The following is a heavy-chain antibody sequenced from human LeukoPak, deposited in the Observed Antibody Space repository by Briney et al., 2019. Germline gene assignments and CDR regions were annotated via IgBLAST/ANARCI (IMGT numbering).Heavy chain of an antibody. Sequence: GGSLRLSCAASGFTFSSYGMHWVRQAPGKGLEWVAVIPYDGSNKYYADSVKGRFTISRDNSKNTLYLQMNSLRAEDTAVYYCAKDLYVDIVATARNTKYYYYGMDVWGKGTTVTVSS. V-gene: IGHV3-30*18. J-gene: IGHJ6*04. CDR1: GFTFSSYG. D-gene: IGHD5-12*01. CDR2: IPYDGSNK. CDR3: AKDLYVDIVATARNTKYYYYGMDV.